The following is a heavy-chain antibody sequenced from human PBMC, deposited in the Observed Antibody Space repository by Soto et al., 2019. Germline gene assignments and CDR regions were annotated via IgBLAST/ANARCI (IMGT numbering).Heavy chain of an antibody. Sequence: GSLRLSCAAAGCNFGAYPMSWVRQAPGRGLEWVGFIRTKTFSATTAYAASVKGRFTISRDDSKSITYLQMNSLKTEDTAVYYCARAPIAVETAPTEFDSWGQGTLVTVSS. CDR1: GCNFGAYP. V-gene: IGHV3-49*04. D-gene: IGHD2-21*02. CDR3: ARAPIAVETAPTEFDS. CDR2: IRTKTFSATT. J-gene: IGHJ4*02.